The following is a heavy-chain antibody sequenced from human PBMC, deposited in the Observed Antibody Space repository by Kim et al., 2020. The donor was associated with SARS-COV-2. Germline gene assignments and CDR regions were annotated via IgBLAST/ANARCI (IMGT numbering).Heavy chain of an antibody. V-gene: IGHV3-9*01. D-gene: IGHD6-19*01. CDR1: GFTFDDYA. Sequence: GGSLRLSCAASGFTFDDYAMHWVRQAPGKGLEWVSGISWNSGSIGYADSVKGRFTISRDNAKNSLYLQMNSLRAEDTALYYCAKSPSGPYYSSGWSPFDYWGQGTLVTVSS. CDR3: AKSPSGPYYSSGWSPFDY. J-gene: IGHJ4*02. CDR2: ISWNSGSI.